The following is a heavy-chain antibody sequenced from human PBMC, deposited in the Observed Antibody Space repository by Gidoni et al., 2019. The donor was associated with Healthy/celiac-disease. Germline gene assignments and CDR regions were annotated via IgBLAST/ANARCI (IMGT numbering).Heavy chain of an antibody. V-gene: IGHV4-34*01. Sequence: QVQLQQWGAALLKPSETMSLTCAVHGGTFSGYYWSWIRQPPWKGLEWIGEINHSVSTNYNPSLKSRVTISVDTFKNQFSLKLSSVIAADTAVYYCARGRSIVATIPYFDYWGQGTLVTVSS. CDR2: INHSVST. CDR3: ARGRSIVATIPYFDY. CDR1: GGTFSGYY. J-gene: IGHJ4*02. D-gene: IGHD5-12*01.